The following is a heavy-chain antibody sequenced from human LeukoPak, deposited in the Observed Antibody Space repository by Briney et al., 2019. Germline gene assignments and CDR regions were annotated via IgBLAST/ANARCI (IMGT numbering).Heavy chain of an antibody. CDR2: IRYDGSNK. J-gene: IGHJ4*02. V-gene: IGHV3-30*02. Sequence: GGSLRLSCAASGFTFSSYGMHWVRQAPGKGLEWVAFIRYDGSNKYYADSVKGRFTISRDNSKNTLYLQMNSLRDEDTAVYYCAKDKWELRGPNFDYWGQGTLVTVSS. CDR1: GFTFSSYG. D-gene: IGHD1-26*01. CDR3: AKDKWELRGPNFDY.